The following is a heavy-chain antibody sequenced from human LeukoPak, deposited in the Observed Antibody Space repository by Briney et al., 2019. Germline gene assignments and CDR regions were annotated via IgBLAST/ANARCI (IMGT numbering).Heavy chain of an antibody. V-gene: IGHV3-23*01. CDR1: GFTFSSYA. Sequence: PGGSLRLSCAASGFTFSSYAMSWVRQAPGKGLEWVSAISGSSGSTYYADSVKGRFTISRDNSKNTLYLQMNSLRAEDTAVYYCAKRDCSSTDCPGYYYYMDVWGKGTTVTVSS. CDR3: AKRDCSSTDCPGYYYYMDV. CDR2: ISGSSGST. J-gene: IGHJ6*03. D-gene: IGHD2-2*01.